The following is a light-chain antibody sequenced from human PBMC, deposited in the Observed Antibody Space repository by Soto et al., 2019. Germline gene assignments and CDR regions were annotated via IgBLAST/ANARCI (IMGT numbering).Light chain of an antibody. V-gene: IGLV1-51*01. Sequence: QSVLTQPPSVSAAPGQKVTISCSGSYSNIGDNYVSWYRQVPGTTPKLLIYDNNKRASRIPDRFSGSKSATSATLGITGLQTGGEADYYCAVWDSSLSAVVFGGGTKLTVL. CDR1: YSNIGDNY. CDR2: DNN. CDR3: AVWDSSLSAVV. J-gene: IGLJ2*01.